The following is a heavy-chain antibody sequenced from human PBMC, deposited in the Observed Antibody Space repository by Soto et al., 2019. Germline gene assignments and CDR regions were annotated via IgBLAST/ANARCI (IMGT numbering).Heavy chain of an antibody. D-gene: IGHD6-6*01. CDR2: VNPNGGST. V-gene: IGHV1-46*01. Sequence: QVQLVQSGAEVTEPGASVKISCKGSGYTFTNFYIHWVRQAPGQGLEWMGIVNPNGGSTNYAQNFKGRITISRDTATSTVYMDLSSLRSEDTAVYYCVRGLASGDYWGQGTLVTVSS. J-gene: IGHJ4*02. CDR3: VRGLASGDY. CDR1: GYTFTNFY.